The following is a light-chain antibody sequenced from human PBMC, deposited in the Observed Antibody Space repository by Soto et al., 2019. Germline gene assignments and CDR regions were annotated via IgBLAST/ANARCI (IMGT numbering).Light chain of an antibody. CDR3: QQRTNWPPIT. V-gene: IGKV3-11*01. CDR1: QSLSGY. J-gene: IGKJ5*01. Sequence: EIVLTQSPATLSLSPGDRATLSCRASQSLSGYLAWYQQKPGQAPRLLIYDTSNRATGIPARFSGGGSGTDFTLTISSLQPEDFAVYYCQQRTNWPPITFGQGTRLEIK. CDR2: DTS.